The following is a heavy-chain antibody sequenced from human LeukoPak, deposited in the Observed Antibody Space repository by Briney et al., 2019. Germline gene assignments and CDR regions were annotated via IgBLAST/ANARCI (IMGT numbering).Heavy chain of an antibody. CDR1: GYTFTGYY. J-gene: IGHJ6*02. CDR3: AREKLGGQDYYYGMDV. V-gene: IGHV1-2*02. CDR2: INPNSGGT. D-gene: IGHD6-6*01. Sequence: ASVKVSCKASGYTFTGYYMHWVRQAPGQGLEWMGWINPNSGGTNYAQKFQGRVTMTRDTSISTAYMELSRLRSDDTAVYYCAREKLGGQDYYYGMDVWGQGTTVTVSS.